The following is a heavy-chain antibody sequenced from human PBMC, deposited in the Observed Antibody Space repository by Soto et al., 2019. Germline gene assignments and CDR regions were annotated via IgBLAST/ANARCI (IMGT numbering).Heavy chain of an antibody. D-gene: IGHD1-26*01. CDR1: GFTFSNNW. J-gene: IGHJ3*01. CDR3: AREGSGRGGFDL. V-gene: IGHV3-7*01. Sequence: GGSLRLSCAASGFTFSNNWMAWVRQAPGKGLEWVANIKQLGSEKNYVDSVKGRFTISRDDAKNLLYLQMNSLRGEDTAVYYCAREGSGRGGFDLSGQVTMVTVS. CDR2: IKQLGSEK.